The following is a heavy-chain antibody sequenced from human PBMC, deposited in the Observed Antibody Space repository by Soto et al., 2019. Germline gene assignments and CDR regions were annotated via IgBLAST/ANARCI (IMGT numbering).Heavy chain of an antibody. J-gene: IGHJ4*02. CDR2: IIPILGIA. CDR3: ASGGRIVVVPAAMGYFDY. V-gene: IGHV1-69*02. CDR1: GGTFSSYT. Sequence: SVKVSCKASGGTFSSYTISWVRQAPGQGLEWMGRIIPILGIANYAQKFQGRVTITADKSTSTAYMELSSLRSEDTAVYYCASGGRIVVVPAAMGYFDYWGQGTLVT. D-gene: IGHD2-2*01.